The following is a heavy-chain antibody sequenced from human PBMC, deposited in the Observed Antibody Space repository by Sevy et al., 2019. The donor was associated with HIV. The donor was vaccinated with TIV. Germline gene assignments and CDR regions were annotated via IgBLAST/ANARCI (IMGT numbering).Heavy chain of an antibody. CDR2: IWYDGSNK. CDR3: ARGGTYSYGSGGGIDY. Sequence: GGSLRLSCAASGFTFSSYGMHWVRQAPGKGLEWVAVIWYDGSNKYYADSVKGRFTISRDNSKNTLYLQMNSLRAEDSVVYYCARGGTYSYGSGGGIDYWGQGTLVTVSS. D-gene: IGHD3-10*01. J-gene: IGHJ4*02. CDR1: GFTFSSYG. V-gene: IGHV3-33*01.